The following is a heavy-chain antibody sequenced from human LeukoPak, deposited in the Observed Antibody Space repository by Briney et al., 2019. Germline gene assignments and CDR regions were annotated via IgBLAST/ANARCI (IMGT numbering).Heavy chain of an antibody. CDR1: GFTFSSYG. J-gene: IGHJ5*02. D-gene: IGHD2-15*01. CDR2: ISYDGSNK. Sequence: GGSLRLSCAASGFTFSSYGMHWVRQAPGKGLEWVAVISYDGSNKYYADSVKGRFTISRDNSKNTLYLQMNILRAEDTAVYYCARPAQDVVVVVAAKGDWFDPWGQGTRVTVSS. V-gene: IGHV3-30*03. CDR3: ARPAQDVVVVVAAKGDWFDP.